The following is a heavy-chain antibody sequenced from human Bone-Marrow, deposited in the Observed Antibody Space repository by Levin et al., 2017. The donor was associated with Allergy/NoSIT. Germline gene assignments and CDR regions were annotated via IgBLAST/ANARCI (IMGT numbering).Heavy chain of an antibody. CDR1: GFTFSSFW. J-gene: IGHJ4*02. Sequence: GGSLRLSCAASGFTFSSFWMSWVRQAPGKGLEWVANIKQDESEKYYVDSVKGRFTISRDNAKNSLYLQMNSLRAEDTAVYYCASEKSDSSGYYTGGFDYWGQGTLVTVSS. CDR2: IKQDESEK. D-gene: IGHD3-22*01. CDR3: ASEKSDSSGYYTGGFDY. V-gene: IGHV3-7*01.